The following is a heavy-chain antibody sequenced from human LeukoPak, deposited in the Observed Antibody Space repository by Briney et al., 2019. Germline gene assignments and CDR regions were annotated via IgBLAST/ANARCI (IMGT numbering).Heavy chain of an antibody. CDR1: GFTLSTAR. J-gene: IGHJ4*02. Sequence: PGGSLRHSCVVSGFTLSTARMSWMRQARGKGLEWVGRIKTKTDGVRTDHAAPVEGRITISRDESIKKLALQMNSLKTEVTAVYYCVGGPARIRYWGQGTLVTVSS. CDR3: VGGPARIRY. D-gene: IGHD3-16*01. CDR2: IKTKTDGVRT. V-gene: IGHV3-15*01.